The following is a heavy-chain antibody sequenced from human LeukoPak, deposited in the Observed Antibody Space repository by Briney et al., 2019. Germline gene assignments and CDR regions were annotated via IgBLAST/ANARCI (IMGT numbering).Heavy chain of an antibody. V-gene: IGHV1-24*01. CDR2: FDPEDGET. Sequence: ASVKVSCKVSGYTLTELSMHWVRQASGKGLEWMGGFDPEDGETIYAQKFQGRVTMTEDTSTDTAYMELSSLRSEDTAVYYCATSGPYMVWFGESTYYYGMDVWGQGTTVTVSS. D-gene: IGHD3-10*01. CDR3: ATSGPYMVWFGESTYYYGMDV. J-gene: IGHJ6*02. CDR1: GYTLTELS.